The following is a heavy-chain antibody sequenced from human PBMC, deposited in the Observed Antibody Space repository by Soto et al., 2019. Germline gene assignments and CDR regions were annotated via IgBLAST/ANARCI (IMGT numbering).Heavy chain of an antibody. Sequence: EVQLLESGGGLVQPGGSLRLSCAASGFTFSSYAISWVRQAPGKGLEWVAGISGSGGSTYYADTVKGRFTISRDNSKNTVYLQMNSLRAEDTAVYYCAKGGVKSGGWYDHWGQGTLVTVSS. V-gene: IGHV3-23*01. J-gene: IGHJ4*02. CDR3: AKGGVKSGGWYDH. CDR1: GFTFSSYA. CDR2: ISGSGGST. D-gene: IGHD6-19*01.